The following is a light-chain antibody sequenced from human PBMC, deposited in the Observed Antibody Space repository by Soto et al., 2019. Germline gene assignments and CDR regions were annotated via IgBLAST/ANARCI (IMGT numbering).Light chain of an antibody. CDR1: SSDVGGYNY. V-gene: IGLV2-14*01. CDR2: EVS. CDR3: SSYTSSRAYV. J-gene: IGLJ1*01. Sequence: QSVLTQPASVSGSPGQSITISGTGTSSDVGGYNYVSWYQQQSGKAPKLIIHEVSNRPSGVSNRFSGSKSGNTASLTISGLQAEDEADYYCSSYTSSRAYVFCIRTKLTVL.